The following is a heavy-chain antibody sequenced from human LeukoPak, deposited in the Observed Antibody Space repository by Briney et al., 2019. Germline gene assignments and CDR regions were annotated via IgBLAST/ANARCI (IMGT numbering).Heavy chain of an antibody. CDR1: VYTFTSYD. CDR2: MNSNSGNT. V-gene: IGHV1-8*01. D-gene: IGHD6-19*01. Sequence: ASVTVSFKSSVYTFTSYDINWVRQATGQGIEWMGWMNSNSGNTGYAQKFQGRVSMTSNTSIGTAYMELSSLRSEDTAVYYCARGRHSSGWYVDYWGQGTLVTVSS. CDR3: ARGRHSSGWYVDY. J-gene: IGHJ4*02.